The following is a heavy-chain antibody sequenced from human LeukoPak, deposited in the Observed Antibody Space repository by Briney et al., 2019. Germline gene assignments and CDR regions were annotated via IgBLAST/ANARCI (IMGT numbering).Heavy chain of an antibody. Sequence: PGGSLRLSCAASGFTFSSYSMNWVRQAPGKELEWVSYSSSSSSTIYYADSVKGRFTISRDNAKNSLYLQMNSLRAEDTAVYYCAREYCSGGSCYVFDYWGQGTLVTVSS. CDR2: SSSSSSTI. CDR1: GFTFSSYS. CDR3: AREYCSGGSCYVFDY. D-gene: IGHD2-15*01. V-gene: IGHV3-48*01. J-gene: IGHJ4*02.